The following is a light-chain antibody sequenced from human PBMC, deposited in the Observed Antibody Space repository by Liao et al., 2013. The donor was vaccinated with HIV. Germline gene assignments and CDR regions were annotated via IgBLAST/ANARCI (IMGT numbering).Light chain of an antibody. J-gene: IGLJ2*01. V-gene: IGLV3-1*01. CDR2: QDT. CDR3: QAWDNSIVV. CDR1: KLGDKV. Sequence: SYEVTQPPSVSVSPGQTATITCSGDKLGDKVVSWYQQKPGQSPVVVIYQDTKRPSGIPERFSGSNSGDTATLAISGTQSMDEADYYCQAWDNSIVVFGGGTKLTVL.